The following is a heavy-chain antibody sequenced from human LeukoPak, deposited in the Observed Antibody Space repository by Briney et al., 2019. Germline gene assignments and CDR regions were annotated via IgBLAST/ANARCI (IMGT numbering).Heavy chain of an antibody. CDR1: GYTFTSYG. CDR2: ISAYNGNT. CDR3: ARDHGGGADSSGPWPGY. Sequence: ASVKVSCKASGYTFTSYGISWVRQAPGQGLEWMGWISAYNGNTNYAQKLQGRVTMTTGISTSTAYMELRSLRSDDMAVYYCARDHGGGADSSGPWPGYWGQGTLVTVSS. J-gene: IGHJ4*02. V-gene: IGHV1-18*03. D-gene: IGHD3-22*01.